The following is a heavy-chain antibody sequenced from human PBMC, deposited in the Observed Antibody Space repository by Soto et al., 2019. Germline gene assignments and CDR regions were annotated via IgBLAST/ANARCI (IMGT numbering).Heavy chain of an antibody. D-gene: IGHD5-18*01. CDR1: GFSVTNSY. Sequence: EVQLVETGGGLIQPGGSLRLSCTVSGFSVTNSYINWVRQAPGKGLEWVSILYSSGTTYYADSVRGRFTVSRDDSKNTLFLHMNRLRADDTAVYYCARDWSKFSYNYPYYYAMDAWGQGTTVTVSS. V-gene: IGHV3-53*02. CDR2: LYSSGTT. J-gene: IGHJ6*02. CDR3: ARDWSKFSYNYPYYYAMDA.